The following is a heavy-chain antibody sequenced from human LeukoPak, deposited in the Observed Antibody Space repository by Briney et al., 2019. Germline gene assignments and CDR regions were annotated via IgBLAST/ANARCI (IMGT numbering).Heavy chain of an antibody. CDR3: ARGSYGMDV. CDR1: GFTFSSYA. Sequence: PGGSLRLSCAASGFTFSSYAMSWVRQAPGKGLEWVSAISGSGGSTYCADSVKGRLTISRDNSKNTLHLQMNGLRAEDTAVYYCARGSYGMDVWGQGTTVTVSS. V-gene: IGHV3-23*01. CDR2: ISGSGGST. J-gene: IGHJ6*02.